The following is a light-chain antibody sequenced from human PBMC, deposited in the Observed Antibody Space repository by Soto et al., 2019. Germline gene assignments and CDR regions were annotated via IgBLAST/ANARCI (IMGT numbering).Light chain of an antibody. V-gene: IGKV1-27*01. J-gene: IGKJ3*01. CDR1: QGISNY. Sequence: DIQMTQSPSSLSASVGDRVTITCRASQGISNYLAWYLQEPGKVPKLLIYDASTLRSGVTSRFSGSGSGTDFTLTISSLQPEDVATYYCQKYNSVPFTFGPGTKVDIK. CDR3: QKYNSVPFT. CDR2: DAS.